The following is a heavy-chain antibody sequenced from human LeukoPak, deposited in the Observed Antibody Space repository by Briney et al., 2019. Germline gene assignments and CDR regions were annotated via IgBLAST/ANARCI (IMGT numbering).Heavy chain of an antibody. CDR3: ARDHIWFGELHYGMDV. V-gene: IGHV3-30-3*01. J-gene: IGHJ6*02. CDR2: ISYDGSNK. Sequence: GWSLRLSCAASGVTFSSYAMHWVRQAPGKGQEWEAVISYDGSNKYYADSVKGRFTISRDNSKHTLYLQMNSLRAEDTAVYYCARDHIWFGELHYGMDVWGQGTTVTVSS. CDR1: GVTFSSYA. D-gene: IGHD3-10*01.